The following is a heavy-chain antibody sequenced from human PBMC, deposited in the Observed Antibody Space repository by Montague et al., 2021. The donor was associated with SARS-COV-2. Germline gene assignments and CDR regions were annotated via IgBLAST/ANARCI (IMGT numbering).Heavy chain of an antibody. J-gene: IGHJ4*02. Sequence: SVKVSCKVSGNTLTELSMHWARQAPGKGLEWMGGFDPEDGETVYAQKFQGRVTMTEDTSTDTAYMELSSLRSEDTAVYYCATIPLHYYDSSRYFDYWGQGTPVTVSS. CDR2: FDPEDGET. V-gene: IGHV1-24*01. CDR3: ATIPLHYYDSSRYFDY. D-gene: IGHD3-22*01. CDR1: GNTLTELS.